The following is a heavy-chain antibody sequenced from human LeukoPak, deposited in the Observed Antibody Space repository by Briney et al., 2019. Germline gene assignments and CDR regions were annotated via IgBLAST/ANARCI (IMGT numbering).Heavy chain of an antibody. V-gene: IGHV3-11*04. CDR1: GFTFSDYY. J-gene: IGHJ1*01. D-gene: IGHD3-22*01. Sequence: GGSLRLSCAASGFTFSDYYMTWIRQAPGKGLEWVSYISSSGSIIYYADSVKGRFIISRDNAKNSLYLQMNSLRAEDTAVYYCAKDFYDSSGYYRTEYFQHWGQGTLVTVSS. CDR2: ISSSGSII. CDR3: AKDFYDSSGYYRTEYFQH.